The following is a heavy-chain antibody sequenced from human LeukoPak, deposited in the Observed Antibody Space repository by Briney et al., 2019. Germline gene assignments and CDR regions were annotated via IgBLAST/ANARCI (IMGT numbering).Heavy chain of an antibody. V-gene: IGHV4-31*03. CDR3: ARDTYYFDSSAYPLGWFDP. Sequence: SGTLSLTCTVSGGSISSGGYYWSWIRQHPGKGLGWIGYIYYSGSTYYNPSLKSRITISADTSANQFSLRLSSVTAADTAVYYCARDTYYFDSSAYPLGWFDPWGQGTLVTVSS. D-gene: IGHD3-22*01. CDR2: IYYSGST. J-gene: IGHJ5*02. CDR1: GGSISSGGYY.